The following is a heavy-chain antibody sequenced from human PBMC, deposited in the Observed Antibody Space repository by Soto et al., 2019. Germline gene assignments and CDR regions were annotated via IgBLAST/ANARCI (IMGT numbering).Heavy chain of an antibody. Sequence: QVQLVQSGAEVKKPGASVKVSCKASGYTFSSYGISWVRQAPGQGLEWMGWISAYNGNTHYAQKLQGRVTMTPDTSTSTDYMGMRSLRSDDTAVYYCARGPNYDILTGNYDGMDVWGQGTTVTVSS. CDR2: ISAYNGNT. J-gene: IGHJ6*02. CDR3: ARGPNYDILTGNYDGMDV. V-gene: IGHV1-18*01. D-gene: IGHD3-9*01. CDR1: GYTFSSYG.